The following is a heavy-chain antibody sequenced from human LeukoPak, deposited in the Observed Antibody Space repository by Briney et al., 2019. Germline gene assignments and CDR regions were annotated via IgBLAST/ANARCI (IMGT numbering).Heavy chain of an antibody. V-gene: IGHV3-23*01. CDR3: AKSDLNYGGNPDY. Sequence: PGGSLRLSCAASGSTFSSSAMSWVRQAPGKGLEWVSGISGSGGTTHYADSVKGRFTISRDNSKNTLYLQMNSLRAEDTAVYYCAKSDLNYGGNPDYWGQGTLVTVSS. CDR2: ISGSGGTT. D-gene: IGHD4-23*01. J-gene: IGHJ4*02. CDR1: GSTFSSSA.